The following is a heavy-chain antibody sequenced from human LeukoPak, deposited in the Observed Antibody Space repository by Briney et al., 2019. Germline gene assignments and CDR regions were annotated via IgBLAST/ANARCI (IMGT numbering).Heavy chain of an antibody. V-gene: IGHV1-18*04. J-gene: IGHJ4*02. CDR1: GYTFTGYY. CDR2: ISAYNGNT. D-gene: IGHD1-26*01. CDR3: ARARVVGATKQPFDY. Sequence: ASVKVSCKASGYTFTGYYMHWVRQAPGQGLEWMGWISAYNGNTNYAQKLQGRVTMTTDTSTSTAYMELSSLRSEDTAVYYCARARVVGATKQPFDYWGQGTLVTVSS.